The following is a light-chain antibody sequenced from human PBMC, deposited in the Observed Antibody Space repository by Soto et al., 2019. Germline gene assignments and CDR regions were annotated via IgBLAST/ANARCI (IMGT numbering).Light chain of an antibody. Sequence: EIQMTQSPSSVSASVGDIVTITCQASQGINNLLAWYQQTPGKAPELLIYAVSYLQSGVPSRFSGSGSGTDFTLTISSLQPEDFATYFCKQSSAFPLTFGGGTKVDIK. V-gene: IGKV1-12*01. CDR3: KQSSAFPLT. J-gene: IGKJ4*01. CDR2: AVS. CDR1: QGINNL.